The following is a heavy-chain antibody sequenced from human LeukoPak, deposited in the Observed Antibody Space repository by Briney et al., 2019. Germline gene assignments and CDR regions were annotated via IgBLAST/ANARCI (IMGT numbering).Heavy chain of an antibody. CDR2: ISYDGNNE. D-gene: IGHD3-22*01. V-gene: IGHV3-30-3*01. J-gene: IGHJ4*02. Sequence: GGSLRLSCAASGFTFSSYAMHWVRQAPGKGLEWVAVISYDGNNEYYADSVKGRFTISRDNSKNTLYLQMNSLRAEDTAVYYRANWAVVITPRYYFDYWGQGTLVTVSS. CDR1: GFTFSSYA. CDR3: ANWAVVITPRYYFDY.